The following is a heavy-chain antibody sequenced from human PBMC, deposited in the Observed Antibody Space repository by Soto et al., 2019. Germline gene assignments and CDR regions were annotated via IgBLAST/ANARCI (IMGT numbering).Heavy chain of an antibody. CDR1: GGSFSGYY. D-gene: IGHD5-12*01. Sequence: QVQLQQWGAGLLKPSETLSLTCAVYGGSFSGYYWSWIRQPPGKGLEWIGEIYHSGSTNYNPSLKSRVPLSVDTSKNQFSLKLSSVTSADTAVYYCARGSPYSGYAWWGQGTLVTVSS. J-gene: IGHJ4*02. CDR2: IYHSGST. CDR3: ARGSPYSGYAW. V-gene: IGHV4-34*01.